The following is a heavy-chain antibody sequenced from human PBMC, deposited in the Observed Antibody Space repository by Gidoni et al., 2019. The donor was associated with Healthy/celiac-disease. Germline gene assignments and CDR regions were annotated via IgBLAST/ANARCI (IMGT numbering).Heavy chain of an antibody. CDR1: GFPFDDYA. CDR3: AKALGYCTGGVCYPDYYYGMDV. CDR2: ISWNSGSI. D-gene: IGHD2-8*02. Sequence: EVQLVESGGGLVQPGRSLRLSCAASGFPFDDYAMHWVRQAPGKGLEWVSGISWNSGSIGYADSVKGRFTISRDNAKNSLYLQMNSLRAEDTALYYCAKALGYCTGGVCYPDYYYGMDVWGQGTTVTVSS. V-gene: IGHV3-9*01. J-gene: IGHJ6*02.